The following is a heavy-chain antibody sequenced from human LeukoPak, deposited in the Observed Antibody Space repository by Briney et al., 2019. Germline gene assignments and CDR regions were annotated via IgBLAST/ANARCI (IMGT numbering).Heavy chain of an antibody. Sequence: GASVKVSCKASGYTFTSYYMHWVRQAPGQGLDWMGIINPGGGSTTYAQKFQGRVTMTRDTSTSTVYMELSSLRFEDTAVYYCARDGRYDSSGLSIDSWGQGTLVTVSS. CDR1: GYTFTSYY. D-gene: IGHD3-22*01. J-gene: IGHJ4*02. V-gene: IGHV1-46*01. CDR2: INPGGGST. CDR3: ARDGRYDSSGLSIDS.